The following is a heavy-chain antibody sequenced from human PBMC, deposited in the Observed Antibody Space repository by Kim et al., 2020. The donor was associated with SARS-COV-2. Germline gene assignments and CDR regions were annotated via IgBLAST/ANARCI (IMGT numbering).Heavy chain of an antibody. Sequence: SGTLSLTCVVYGGSFNGYFWGWIRQPPGEGLEWIGEINYSGTTNYNPSLKSRVTISLDTSKKQFSLKVNSVTAADTAMYYCVRDSTGAGPFIDYWGQGTLVTVSS. CDR2: INYSGTT. V-gene: IGHV4-34*01. CDR3: VRDSTGAGPFIDY. CDR1: GGSFNGYF. D-gene: IGHD6-13*01. J-gene: IGHJ4*02.